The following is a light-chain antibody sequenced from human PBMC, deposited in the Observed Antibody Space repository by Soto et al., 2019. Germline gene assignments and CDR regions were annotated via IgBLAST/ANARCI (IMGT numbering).Light chain of an antibody. Sequence: EIVMTQSPATLSGSPGERATLSCRTSQSVSVNLAWYQQKPGQAPRLLIYGASITATGIPARFSGSGSGTDFSLTISSLQSEDFAFYYCHQYNNWPSSFGPGTEVHIK. CDR3: HQYNNWPSS. CDR2: GAS. V-gene: IGKV3-15*01. J-gene: IGKJ3*01. CDR1: QSVSVN.